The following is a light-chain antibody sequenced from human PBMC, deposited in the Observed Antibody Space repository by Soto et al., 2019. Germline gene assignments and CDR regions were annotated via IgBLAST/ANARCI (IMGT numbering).Light chain of an antibody. V-gene: IGLV2-14*01. CDR1: SSGVGGYNY. J-gene: IGLJ1*01. CDR2: EVS. Sequence: QSVLTQPSSVSGSPGQSITISCTGTSSGVGGYNYVSWYQQHPGKAPKLMIYEVSNRPSGVYNRFSGSKSGNTASLTISGLQAEDEADYYCSSYTSSTGYVFGTGTKVTVL. CDR3: SSYTSSTGYV.